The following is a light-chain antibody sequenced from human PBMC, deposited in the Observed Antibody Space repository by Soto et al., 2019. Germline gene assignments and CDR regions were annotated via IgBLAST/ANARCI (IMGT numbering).Light chain of an antibody. Sequence: EIVMTQSPATLSVSPGERATLSCRASQSVSSNLAWYHQKPGQAPRLLIYGASTRATGIPARFSGSGSGTAFTLTISSLQSEDFAVYYCQQYNNWPLTFGGGNKVEIK. CDR3: QQYNNWPLT. CDR2: GAS. CDR1: QSVSSN. V-gene: IGKV3D-15*01. J-gene: IGKJ4*01.